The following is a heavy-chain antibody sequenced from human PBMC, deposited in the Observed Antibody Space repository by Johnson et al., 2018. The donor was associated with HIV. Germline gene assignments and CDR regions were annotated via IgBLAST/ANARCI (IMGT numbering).Heavy chain of an antibody. V-gene: IGHV3-74*02. J-gene: IGHJ3*02. CDR3: ARGRYYDYVWGSYQEEGDI. Sequence: VQLVESGGGVVQPGGSLRLSCAASGFTFSSYWMHWVRQAPGKGLVWVSRINSDGSSTSYADSVKGRFTISRDNAKNTLYLQMNSLRAEDTAVYYCARGRYYDYVWGSYQEEGDIWGQGTMVTVSS. CDR2: INSDGSST. CDR1: GFTFSSYW. D-gene: IGHD3-16*01.